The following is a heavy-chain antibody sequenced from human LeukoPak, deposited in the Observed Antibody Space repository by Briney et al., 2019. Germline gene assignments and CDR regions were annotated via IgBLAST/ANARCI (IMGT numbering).Heavy chain of an antibody. CDR1: GFTVSSNY. Sequence: GGSLRLSCAASGFTVSSNYMSWVRQAPGKGLEWVSVIYSGGTTNHADSVKGRFTVSRDNSKNTLYLQMNSLRAEDTAVYYCARGPDYLAPFDPWGQGTLVTVSS. CDR3: ARGPDYLAPFDP. CDR2: IYSGGTT. V-gene: IGHV3-53*01. J-gene: IGHJ5*02. D-gene: IGHD4-11*01.